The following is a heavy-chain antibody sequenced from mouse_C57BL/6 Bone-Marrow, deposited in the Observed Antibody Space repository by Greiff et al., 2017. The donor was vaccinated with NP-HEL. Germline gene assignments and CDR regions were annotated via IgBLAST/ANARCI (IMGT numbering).Heavy chain of an antibody. V-gene: IGHV1-85*01. D-gene: IGHD2-9*01. CDR2: IYPGDGST. CDR3: ATYYGYDVGFAY. CDR1: GYTFTSYD. J-gene: IGHJ3*01. Sequence: VKLQESGPELVKPGASVKLSCKASGYTFTSYDINWVKQRPGQGLEWIGWIYPGDGSTKYNEKFKGKATLTVDTSSSTAYMELHSLTSEDSAVYFCATYYGYDVGFAYWGQGTLVTVSA.